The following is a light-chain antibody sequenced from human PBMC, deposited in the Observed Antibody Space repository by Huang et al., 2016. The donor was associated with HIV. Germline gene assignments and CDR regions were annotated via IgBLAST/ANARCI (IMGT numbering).Light chain of an antibody. CDR2: RAS. J-gene: IGKJ1*01. Sequence: EIVMTQSPAILSVSPGERATLTCRASQTVSNNLVWYQQKPGQAPRLLIYRASTRATGIPARFSGSESGTQFTLTISSLQSEDFALYYCHQYNEWPRTFGQGTRVEI. CDR1: QTVSNN. CDR3: HQYNEWPRT. V-gene: IGKV3-15*01.